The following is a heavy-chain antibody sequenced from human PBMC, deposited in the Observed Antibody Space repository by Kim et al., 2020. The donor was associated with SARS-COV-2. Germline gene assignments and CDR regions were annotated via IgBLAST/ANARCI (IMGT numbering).Heavy chain of an antibody. D-gene: IGHD6-6*01. J-gene: IGHJ4*02. CDR1: GGSISSYY. Sequence: SETLSLTCTVSGGSISSYYWNWIRQPPGKGLQWIGYIYYSGSTNYNPSLKSRVTISVDTSKNQFSLELTSVTAADTAVYYCARGRRQYSSSSLHYWGQGTLVTVSS. V-gene: IGHV4-59*12. CDR3: ARGRRQYSSSSLHY. CDR2: IYYSGST.